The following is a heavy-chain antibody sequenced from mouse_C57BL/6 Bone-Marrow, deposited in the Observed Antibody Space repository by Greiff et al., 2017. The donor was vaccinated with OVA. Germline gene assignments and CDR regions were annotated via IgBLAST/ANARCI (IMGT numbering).Heavy chain of an antibody. V-gene: IGHV1-72*01. CDR2: IDPNSGGT. Sequence: QVQLKQPGAELVKPGASVKLSCKASGYTFTSYWMHWVKQRPGRGLEWIGRIDPNSGGTKYNEKFKSKATLTVDKPSSTAYMQLSSLTSEDSAVYYCARPSKDYAMDYWGQGTSVTVSS. CDR3: ARPSKDYAMDY. CDR1: GYTFTSYW. D-gene: IGHD2-5*01. J-gene: IGHJ4*01.